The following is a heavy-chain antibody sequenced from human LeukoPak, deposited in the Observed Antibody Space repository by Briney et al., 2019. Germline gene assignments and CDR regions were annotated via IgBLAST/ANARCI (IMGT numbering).Heavy chain of an antibody. V-gene: IGHV1-69*04. D-gene: IGHD2-15*01. CDR1: GGTFSSYA. J-gene: IGHJ4*02. CDR3: ARDIRSLGYCSGGSCLD. Sequence: SVKVSCKASGGTFSSYAISWVRQAPGQGLEWMGRIIPILGIANYAQKFQGRVTITADKSPSTAYMELSSLRSEDTAVYYCARDIRSLGYCSGGSCLDWGQGTLVTVSS. CDR2: IIPILGIA.